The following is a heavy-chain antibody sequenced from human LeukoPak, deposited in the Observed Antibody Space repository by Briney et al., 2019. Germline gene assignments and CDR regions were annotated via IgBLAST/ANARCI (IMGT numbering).Heavy chain of an antibody. D-gene: IGHD3-10*02. CDR3: AELGITMIGRV. J-gene: IGHJ6*04. Sequence: GGSLRLSCAASVFTFSSYGIHWVRQAPGKGLEWVAGIRDDGSKKYYADSGKGRFTIPRDNAKNSLYLQRNSLRAEDTAVYYCAELGITMIGRVWGKGTTVTISS. CDR2: IRDDGSKK. CDR1: VFTFSSYG. V-gene: IGHV3-33*03.